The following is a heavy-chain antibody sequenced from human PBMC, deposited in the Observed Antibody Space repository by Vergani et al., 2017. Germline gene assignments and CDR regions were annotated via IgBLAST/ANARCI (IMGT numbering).Heavy chain of an antibody. CDR2: INYSDNS. CDR1: GASMTTSSYH. D-gene: IGHD3/OR15-3a*01. CDR3: ARFVYLDWISAYYFDH. J-gene: IGHJ4*02. V-gene: IGHV4-39*01. Sequence: QAQLQESGPGLVKPSETLSLTCIVSGASMTTSSYHWAWIRQTPGKGLEWIGSINYSDNSYYNPSLKTRVTIFVDTSKNQISLNLKSVTAADTAVYFCARFVYLDWISAYYFDHWVQGALVAVSS.